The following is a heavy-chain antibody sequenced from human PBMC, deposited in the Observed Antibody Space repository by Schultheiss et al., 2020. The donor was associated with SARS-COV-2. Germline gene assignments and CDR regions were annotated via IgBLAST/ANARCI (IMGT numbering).Heavy chain of an antibody. V-gene: IGHV3-30*03. Sequence: GESLRLSCAASGFTFSSYGMHWVRQAPGKGLEWVAVISYDGSNKYYADSVKGRFTISRDNSKNTLYLQMNSLRAEDTAVYYCAREYGDDDPGGYYYGMDVWGQGTTVTVSS. CDR2: ISYDGSNK. CDR1: GFTFSSYG. CDR3: AREYGDDDPGGYYYGMDV. J-gene: IGHJ6*02. D-gene: IGHD4-17*01.